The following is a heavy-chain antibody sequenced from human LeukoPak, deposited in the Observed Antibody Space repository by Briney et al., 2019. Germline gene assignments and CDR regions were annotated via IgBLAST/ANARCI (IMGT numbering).Heavy chain of an antibody. CDR1: GFTFSSYA. Sequence: GGSLRLSCAASGFTFSSYAMSWVRQAPGKVLEWVSAISGSGGSTYYADSVKGRFTISRDNSKNTLYLQMNSLRAEDTAVYYCAKSYYGSGSFFDYWGQGTLVTVSS. V-gene: IGHV3-23*01. CDR3: AKSYYGSGSFFDY. J-gene: IGHJ4*02. D-gene: IGHD3-10*01. CDR2: ISGSGGST.